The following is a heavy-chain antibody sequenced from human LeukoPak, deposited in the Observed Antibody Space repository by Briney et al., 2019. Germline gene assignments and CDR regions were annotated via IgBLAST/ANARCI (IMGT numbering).Heavy chain of an antibody. D-gene: IGHD2-21*02. Sequence: ASVKVSCKASGYTFTSYAISWVRQAPGQGLEWMGWISADNGNTDYAQRFQGRVTMTTDTSTSTAYMELSSLRSEDTAVYYCARDHYHKIHSVMVTAPDYWGQGTLVIVSS. CDR3: ARDHYHKIHSVMVTAPDY. V-gene: IGHV1-18*01. CDR1: GYTFTSYA. CDR2: ISADNGNT. J-gene: IGHJ4*02.